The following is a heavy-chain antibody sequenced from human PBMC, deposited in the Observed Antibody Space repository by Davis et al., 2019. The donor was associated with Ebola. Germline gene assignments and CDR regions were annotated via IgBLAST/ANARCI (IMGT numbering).Heavy chain of an antibody. V-gene: IGHV3-64D*08. CDR2: ISSNGGST. CDR1: GFTFSSYA. CDR3: ARGRDGYNFRY. Sequence: GESLKISCSSSGFTFSSYAMHWVRQAPGKGLEYVSAISSNGGSTYYADSVKGRFTISRDNSKNTLYLQMSSLRAEDTAVYYCARGRDGYNFRYWGQGTLVTVSS. J-gene: IGHJ4*02. D-gene: IGHD5-24*01.